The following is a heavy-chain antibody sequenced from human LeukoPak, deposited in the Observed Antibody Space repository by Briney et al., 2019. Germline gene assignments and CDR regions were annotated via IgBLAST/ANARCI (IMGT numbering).Heavy chain of an antibody. CDR1: GFTFSTYD. CDR2: ISYDGSDK. V-gene: IGHV3-30*18. CDR3: AKVRASWYFDL. J-gene: IGHJ2*01. Sequence: GGSLRLSCAASGFTFSTYDMHWVRQAPGKGLEWVAIISYDGSDKYYADSVKGRFTISRDNSKNTLYLQMNSLRDEDTAVYYCAKVRASWYFDLWGRGTLVTVSS.